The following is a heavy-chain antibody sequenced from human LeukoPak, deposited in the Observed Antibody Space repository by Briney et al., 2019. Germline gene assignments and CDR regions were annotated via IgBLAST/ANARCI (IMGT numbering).Heavy chain of an antibody. J-gene: IGHJ4*02. V-gene: IGHV3-23*01. CDR1: GFTFSSYA. CDR2: ISASGDTT. Sequence: GGSLRLSCAASGFTFSSYAMSWVRQAPGKGLEWVSLISASGDTTYQADSVKGRFTISRDNSKNMLFLQMSGLRAEDTALYYCAKGLTFAGINFDFWGQGTPVTVSS. D-gene: IGHD5-24*01. CDR3: AKGLTFAGINFDF.